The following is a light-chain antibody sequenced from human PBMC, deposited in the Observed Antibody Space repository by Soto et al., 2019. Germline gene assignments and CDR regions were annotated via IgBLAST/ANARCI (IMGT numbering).Light chain of an antibody. CDR1: SSNIGSNP. Sequence: QSVLTQPPSASGTPGQRVTISCSGSSSNIGSNPVSWYQQLPGTAPKSLIYSDNQRPPGVPDRISGSRSGTSASLAISGLQSEDEAEYYCAAWDDSLRGRVFGGGTKLTVL. CDR2: SDN. V-gene: IGLV1-44*01. J-gene: IGLJ2*01. CDR3: AAWDDSLRGRV.